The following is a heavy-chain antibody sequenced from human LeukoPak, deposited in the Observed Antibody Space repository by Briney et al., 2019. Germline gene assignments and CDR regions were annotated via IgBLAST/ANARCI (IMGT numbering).Heavy chain of an antibody. J-gene: IGHJ4*02. CDR2: IYYSGST. CDR3: ARVDEWELLIDY. V-gene: IGHV4-39*07. D-gene: IGHD1-26*01. CDR1: GGSISSSTYY. Sequence: PSETLSLTCTVSGGSISSSTYYWGWIRQPPGKGLEWIGTIYYSGSTNYNPSLKSRVTISVDTSKNQFSLKLSSVTAADTAVYYCARVDEWELLIDYWGQGTLVTVSS.